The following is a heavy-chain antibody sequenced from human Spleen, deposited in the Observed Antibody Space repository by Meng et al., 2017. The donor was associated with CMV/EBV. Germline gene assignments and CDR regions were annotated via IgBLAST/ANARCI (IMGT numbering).Heavy chain of an antibody. CDR2: INPNSGGT. Sequence: ASVKVSCKASGYTFTDYYMHWVRQAPGQGLEWMGWINPNSGGTNFAQKFQDRVTMTTDTSISTAYMELSRLTSDDTAVYYCARDNNWGPDYWGQGTLVTVSS. V-gene: IGHV1-2*02. CDR1: GYTFTDYY. CDR3: ARDNNWGPDY. J-gene: IGHJ4*02. D-gene: IGHD7-27*01.